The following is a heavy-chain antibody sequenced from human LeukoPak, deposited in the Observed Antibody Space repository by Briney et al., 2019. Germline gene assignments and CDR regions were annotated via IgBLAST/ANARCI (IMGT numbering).Heavy chain of an antibody. CDR2: IYYSGST. CDR3: ARAVSGRFDY. V-gene: IGHV4-59*08. J-gene: IGHJ4*02. D-gene: IGHD6-19*01. CDR1: GGSMGPYH. Sequence: SQTLSLTCAVSGGSMGPYHWGWIRQPPGKGVEWTGYIYYSGSTNYNPSLKSRVTISVDTSKNQFSLKLSSVTAADTAIYYCARAVSGRFDYWGQGTLVTVSS.